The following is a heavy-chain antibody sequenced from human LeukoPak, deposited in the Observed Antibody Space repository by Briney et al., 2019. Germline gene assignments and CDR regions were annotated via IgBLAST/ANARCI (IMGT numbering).Heavy chain of an antibody. CDR2: INGDGREK. J-gene: IGHJ4*02. V-gene: IGHV3-7*04. D-gene: IGHD6-13*01. CDR1: GFTFSRFW. Sequence: PGGSLRLSCAASGFTFSRFWMTWVRQAPGKGLEYVANINGDGREKYYVGSVKGRFTISRDNVRNSLFLQMSSLRVEDTAVYYCARDNSAEKGQQLANWGQGTRVTVST. CDR3: ARDNSAEKGQQLAN.